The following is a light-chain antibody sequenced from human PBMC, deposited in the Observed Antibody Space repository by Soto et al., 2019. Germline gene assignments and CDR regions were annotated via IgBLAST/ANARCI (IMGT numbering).Light chain of an antibody. Sequence: QSVLTQSPSVSAASGQKVTISSSGSSSNIGNNYVSWYQQLPGTAPKLLIYDNNKRPSGIPDRFSGSKSGTSGTLDITGLQTGDEADYYCATWDGSLPGEVFGGGTKVTVL. CDR2: DNN. CDR1: SSNIGNNY. CDR3: ATWDGSLPGEV. V-gene: IGLV1-51*01. J-gene: IGLJ2*01.